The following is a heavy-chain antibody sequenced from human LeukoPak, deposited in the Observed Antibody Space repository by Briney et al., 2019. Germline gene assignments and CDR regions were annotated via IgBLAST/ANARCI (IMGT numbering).Heavy chain of an antibody. V-gene: IGHV4-59*08. CDR3: ARRQSSSWYYGMDV. CDR2: IYYSGST. J-gene: IGHJ6*02. CDR1: GGSISSYY. Sequence: SETLSLTCTVSGGSISSYYWSWIRQPPGKGLERIGYIYYSGSTNYNPSLKSRVTISVDTSKNQFSLKLSSVTAADTAVYYCARRQSSSWYYGMDVWGQGTTVTVSS. D-gene: IGHD6-13*01.